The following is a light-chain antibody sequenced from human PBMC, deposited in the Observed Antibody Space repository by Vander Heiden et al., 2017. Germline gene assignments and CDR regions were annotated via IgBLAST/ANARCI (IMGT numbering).Light chain of an antibody. CDR2: EVS. V-gene: IGLV2-8*01. J-gene: IGLJ1*01. Sequence: QSALTQPPSASGSPGQSVTISCTGTSSDVGGYNYVSWYQQHPGKAPKLMIYEVSKRPSGVTDRFSGSKSGNTASLTVSGLQAEDEADYYCSSYAGSNNSYVFGTGTKVTAL. CDR3: SSYAGSNNSYV. CDR1: SSDVGGYNY.